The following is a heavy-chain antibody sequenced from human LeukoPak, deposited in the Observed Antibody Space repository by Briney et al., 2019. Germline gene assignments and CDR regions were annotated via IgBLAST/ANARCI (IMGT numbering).Heavy chain of an antibody. D-gene: IGHD3-22*01. Sequence: SETLSLTCPVSGGSISSGDYYWSWIRQPPGKGLEWIGYIYYSGSTYYNPSLKSRVTISVDTSKNQFSLKLSSVTAADTAVYYCARVSLLEEYYYDSSGYIFDYWGQGTLVTVSS. CDR3: ARVSLLEEYYYDSSGYIFDY. CDR2: IYYSGST. V-gene: IGHV4-30-4*01. CDR1: GGSISSGDYY. J-gene: IGHJ4*02.